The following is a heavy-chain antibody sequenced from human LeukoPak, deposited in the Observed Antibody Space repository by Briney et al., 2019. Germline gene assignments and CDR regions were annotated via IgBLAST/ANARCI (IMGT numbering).Heavy chain of an antibody. CDR1: GGTFSSYA. Sequence: SVKVSCKASGGTFSSYAISWVRQAPGQGLEWMGGIIPIFGTANYAQKFQGRVTITADESTSTAYMELSSLRSEATAVYYCASSPRSSSWDPDGHYGMDVWGQGTTVTVSS. CDR2: IIPIFGTA. V-gene: IGHV1-69*01. J-gene: IGHJ6*02. CDR3: ASSPRSSSWDPDGHYGMDV. D-gene: IGHD6-13*01.